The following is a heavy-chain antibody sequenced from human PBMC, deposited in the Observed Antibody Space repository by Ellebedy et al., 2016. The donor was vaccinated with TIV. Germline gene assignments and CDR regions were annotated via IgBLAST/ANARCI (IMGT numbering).Heavy chain of an antibody. CDR3: ARPYGGNSYYYLDY. Sequence: AASVKVSCKASGYTFTSYAMHWVRQAPGQRLEWMGWINAGNGNTKYSQKFQGRVTITRDTSASTAYMELSSLRSEDTAVYYCARPYGGNSYYYLDYWGQGTLVTVSS. CDR1: GYTFTSYA. J-gene: IGHJ4*02. CDR2: INAGNGNT. D-gene: IGHD4-23*01. V-gene: IGHV1-3*01.